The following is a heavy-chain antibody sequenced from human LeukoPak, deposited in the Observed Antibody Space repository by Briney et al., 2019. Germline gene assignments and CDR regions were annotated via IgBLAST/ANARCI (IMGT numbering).Heavy chain of an antibody. Sequence: GGSLRLSCAASGFTVSSNYMSWVRQAPGKVLEWVSVIYSGGSTYYADSVKGRFTISRDNSKNTLYLQMNSLRAEDTAVYYCARHYYDSSGYYSSLDYWGQGTLVTVSS. V-gene: IGHV3-66*04. CDR2: IYSGGST. J-gene: IGHJ4*02. D-gene: IGHD3-22*01. CDR3: ARHYYDSSGYYSSLDY. CDR1: GFTVSSNY.